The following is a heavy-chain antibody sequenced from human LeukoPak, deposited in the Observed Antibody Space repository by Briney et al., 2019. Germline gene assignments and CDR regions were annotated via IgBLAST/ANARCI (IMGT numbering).Heavy chain of an antibody. CDR3: RGAYSDK. CDR2: ISTQSGNT. V-gene: IGHV1-18*01. D-gene: IGHD4-11*01. CDR1: GYTLTSYG. J-gene: IGHJ4*02. Sequence: ASVKVSCEASGYTLTSYGINWMRQAPGQGLEWMGWISTQSGNTNYAQKVQGRLTLTTDRSTNTAYMELRSLRPDDTAVYCARGAYSDKWGQGTMVTVSS.